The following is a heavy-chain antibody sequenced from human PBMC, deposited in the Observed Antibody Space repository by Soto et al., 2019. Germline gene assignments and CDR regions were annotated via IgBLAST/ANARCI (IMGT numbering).Heavy chain of an antibody. D-gene: IGHD2-15*01. Sequence: SVKVSCKASGGTFSSYAISWVRQAPGQGLEWMGGIIPIFGTANYAQKFQGRVTITADESTSTAYMELSSLRSEDTAVYYCARVIKDIVVVVAATPGYYYGMDVWGQGTTVTVSS. V-gene: IGHV1-69*13. CDR1: GGTFSSYA. CDR2: IIPIFGTA. CDR3: ARVIKDIVVVVAATPGYYYGMDV. J-gene: IGHJ6*02.